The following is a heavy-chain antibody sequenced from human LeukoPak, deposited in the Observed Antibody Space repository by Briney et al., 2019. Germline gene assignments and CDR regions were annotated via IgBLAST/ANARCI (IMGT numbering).Heavy chain of an antibody. Sequence: PGGSLRLSCAASGFTFNNYMMAWVRQAPGKGLEWVSGISGSAGSTYYADSVKGRFTVSRDNSKNTLYLQMNSLRAGDTALYYYAKSALRGLSHLLYYFDCWGQGTLVTVSS. CDR2: ISGSAGST. J-gene: IGHJ4*02. V-gene: IGHV3-23*01. CDR1: GFTFNNYM. D-gene: IGHD3-16*02. CDR3: AKSALRGLSHLLYYFDC.